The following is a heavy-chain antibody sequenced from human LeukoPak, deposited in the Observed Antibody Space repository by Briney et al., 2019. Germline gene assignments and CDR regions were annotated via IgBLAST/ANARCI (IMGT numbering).Heavy chain of an antibody. J-gene: IGHJ4*02. V-gene: IGHV3-23*01. CDR1: GFTFSSNS. CDR2: INYSGDAT. D-gene: IGHD2-15*01. CDR3: AKGHCSGGNCYQYFDY. Sequence: GGSLRLSCAASGFTFSSNSMSWVRQAPGKGLEWVSAINYSGDATYYVDSVKGRFTISRDNSKNTLYLQMNSLRAEDTAIYYCAKGHCSGGNCYQYFDYWGQGTLVTVAS.